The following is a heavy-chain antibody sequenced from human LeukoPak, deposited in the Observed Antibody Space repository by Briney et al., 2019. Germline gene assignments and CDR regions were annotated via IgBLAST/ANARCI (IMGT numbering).Heavy chain of an antibody. D-gene: IGHD3-16*02. CDR3: ARAYQRLGELSLPNY. V-gene: IGHV7-4-1*02. CDR1: GYTFTNYA. CDR2: IHPSTGNP. J-gene: IGHJ4*02. Sequence: ASVKVSCKASGYTFTNYAMNWVRQAPVQGLEWMGWIHPSTGNPTYAQGFTGRFVFSLDTSVSTTYLQISSLKAEDTAVYYCARAYQRLGELSLPNYWGQGTLVTVSS.